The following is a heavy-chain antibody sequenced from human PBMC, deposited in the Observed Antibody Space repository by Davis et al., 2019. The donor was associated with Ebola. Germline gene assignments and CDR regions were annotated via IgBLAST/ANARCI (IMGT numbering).Heavy chain of an antibody. D-gene: IGHD3-22*01. J-gene: IGHJ4*02. CDR1: GGSISSYY. CDR2: IYYSGST. V-gene: IGHV4-59*08. Sequence: SETLSLTCTVSGGSISSYYWSWIRQSPGKGLEWIGYIYYSGSTNYNPSLKSRVTISVDTSKNQFSLKLSSVTAADTAVYYCARHTYYYDSSGYYRGDYFDYWGQGTLVTVSS. CDR3: ARHTYYYDSSGYYRGDYFDY.